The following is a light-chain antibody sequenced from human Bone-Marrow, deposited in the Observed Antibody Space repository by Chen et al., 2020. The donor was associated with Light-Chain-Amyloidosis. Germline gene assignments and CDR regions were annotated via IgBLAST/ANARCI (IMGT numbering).Light chain of an antibody. CDR1: SSDLGGYNF. CDR2: DVS. CDR3: SSFTSSRTVV. J-gene: IGLJ2*01. Sequence: QSALTQPASVSESPGQSLTISCTGTSSDLGGYNFVSWYQQHPGKAPKLMIFDVSRRPSGVSDRFSGSKSGNTASLTISGLQAEDEATYYCSSFTSSRTVVFGTGTRLTVL. V-gene: IGLV2-14*03.